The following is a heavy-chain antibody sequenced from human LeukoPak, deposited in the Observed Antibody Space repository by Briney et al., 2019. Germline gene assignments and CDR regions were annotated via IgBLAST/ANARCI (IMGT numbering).Heavy chain of an antibody. V-gene: IGHV1-2*06. Sequence: GASVKVSCKASGYTFTGYYMHWVRQAPGQGLEWMGRINPNSGGTNYAQKFQGRVTMTRDTSISTAYIELSRLRSDDTAVYYCARDKSGYSYGYPDGDFDYWGQGTLVTVSS. CDR1: GYTFTGYY. J-gene: IGHJ4*02. D-gene: IGHD5-18*01. CDR2: INPNSGGT. CDR3: ARDKSGYSYGYPDGDFDY.